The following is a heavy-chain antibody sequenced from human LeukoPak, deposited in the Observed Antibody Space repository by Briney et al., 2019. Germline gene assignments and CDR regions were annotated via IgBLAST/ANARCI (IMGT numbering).Heavy chain of an antibody. J-gene: IGHJ3*02. D-gene: IGHD3-22*01. CDR1: GGSISSGGYY. CDR3: ARDRGRNMIVVVPYVDAFDI. Sequence: PSETLSLTCTVSGGSISSGGYYWSWIRQHPGKGLEWIGYIYYSGSTNYNPSLKSRVTMSVDTSKNQFSLKLSSVTAADTAVYYCARDRGRNMIVVVPYVDAFDIWGQGTMVTVSS. V-gene: IGHV4-61*08. CDR2: IYYSGST.